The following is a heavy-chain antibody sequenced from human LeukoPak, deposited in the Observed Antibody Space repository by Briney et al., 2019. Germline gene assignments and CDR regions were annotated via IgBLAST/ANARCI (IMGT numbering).Heavy chain of an antibody. CDR1: GGSISSYY. Sequence: SETLSLTCTVSGGSISSYYWSWIRQPPGKGLEWIGYIYTSGSTNYNPSLKSRVTISVDTSKNQFSLKLSSVTAADTAVYYCAGLVGGYCSGGSCSYNNWFDPWGQGTLVTVSS. V-gene: IGHV4-4*09. CDR2: IYTSGST. CDR3: AGLVGGYCSGGSCSYNNWFDP. J-gene: IGHJ5*02. D-gene: IGHD2-15*01.